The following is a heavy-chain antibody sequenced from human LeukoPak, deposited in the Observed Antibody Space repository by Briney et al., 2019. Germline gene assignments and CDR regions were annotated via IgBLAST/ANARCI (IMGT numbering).Heavy chain of an antibody. CDR3: AKDLATMIVVVMQDDAFDI. CDR2: ISTSHSYI. D-gene: IGHD3-22*01. V-gene: IGHV3-21*04. Sequence: GGSLRLSCTASGFTFSSYTFNWVRQAPGKGLEWVSSISTSHSYIYYADSLKGRFTISRDNSKNTLYLQMNSLRAEDTAVYYCAKDLATMIVVVMQDDAFDIWGQGTMVTVSS. CDR1: GFTFSSYT. J-gene: IGHJ3*02.